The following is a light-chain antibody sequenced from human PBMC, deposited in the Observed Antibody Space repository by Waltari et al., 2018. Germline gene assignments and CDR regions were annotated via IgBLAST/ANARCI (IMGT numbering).Light chain of an antibody. J-gene: IGKJ5*01. CDR1: QSIGSS. V-gene: IGKV6D-21*02. CDR2: FAS. CDR3: HQSSGFPIT. Sequence: EIVLTQSPDFQSGTPKEKVTITCGASQSIGSSLHLYQQKPDQSPKLLFKFASQSISGVPSRFSGSGSGTDFTLTINSLEAEDAAAYYCHQSSGFPITFGQGTRLEIK.